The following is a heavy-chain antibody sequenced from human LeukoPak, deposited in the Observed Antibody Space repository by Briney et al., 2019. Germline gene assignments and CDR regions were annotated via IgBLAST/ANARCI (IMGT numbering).Heavy chain of an antibody. J-gene: IGHJ4*02. CDR3: ATARGFLESRDY. CDR1: GHILTELF. Sequence: ASVKVSCKVSGHILTELFMNWVRQAPGKGLEWMGGFDPEDGETIYAQKFQGRVTMTEDTSTDTAYMELSSLRSEDTAVYYCATARGFLESRDYWGQGTLVTVSS. D-gene: IGHD3-3*01. CDR2: FDPEDGET. V-gene: IGHV1-24*01.